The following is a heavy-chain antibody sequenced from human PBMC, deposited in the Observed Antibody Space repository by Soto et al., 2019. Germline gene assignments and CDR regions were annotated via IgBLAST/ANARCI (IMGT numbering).Heavy chain of an antibody. J-gene: IGHJ4*02. CDR3: VVFSYDY. CDR1: GFTFSSYG. CDR2: ISYDGSNK. Sequence: QVQLVESGGGVVQPGRSLRLSCAASGFTFSSYGMHWVRQAPGKGLEWVAVISYDGSNKYYADSVKGRSTISRDNSKNPLDLQMNSLRAEDTAVYYCVVFSYDYWGQGTLVTVSS. D-gene: IGHD6-6*01. V-gene: IGHV3-30*03.